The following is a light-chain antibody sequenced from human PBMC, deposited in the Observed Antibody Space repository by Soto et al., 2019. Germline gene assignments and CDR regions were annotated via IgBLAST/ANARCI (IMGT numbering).Light chain of an antibody. Sequence: IQMPQSPSSLSASVGVRVTITCRASQSISSCLSWDQQTPGKAPKLLIYAASSLQSGVPSRFSGSGSGTDFTLTISSLQREDLTNYYCLQTYTAPATCGQGTRGEIK. CDR3: LQTYTAPAT. J-gene: IGKJ1*01. V-gene: IGKV1-39*01. CDR2: AAS. CDR1: QSISSC.